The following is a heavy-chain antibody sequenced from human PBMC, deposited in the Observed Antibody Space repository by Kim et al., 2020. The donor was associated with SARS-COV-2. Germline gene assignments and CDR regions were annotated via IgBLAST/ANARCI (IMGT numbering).Heavy chain of an antibody. J-gene: IGHJ4*02. CDR2: MNPNSGNT. V-gene: IGHV1-8*01. Sequence: ASVKVSCKASGYTFTSYDINWVRQATGQGLEWMGWMNPNSGNTGYAQKFQGRVTMTRNTSISTAYMELSSLRSEDTAVYYCARWQMTTVTTTDYWGQGTLVTVSP. D-gene: IGHD4-17*01. CDR1: GYTFTSYD. CDR3: ARWQMTTVTTTDY.